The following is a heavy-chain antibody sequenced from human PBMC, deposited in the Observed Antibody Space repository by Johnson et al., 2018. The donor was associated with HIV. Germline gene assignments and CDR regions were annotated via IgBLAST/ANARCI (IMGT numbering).Heavy chain of an antibody. CDR1: GFTFSNAW. CDR2: ITSNTDGGTT. V-gene: IGHV3-15*01. J-gene: IGHJ3*02. Sequence: VQLVESGGGLVKPGGSLRLSCAASGFTFSNAWMSWVRQAPGKGLEWVGRITSNTDGGTTDYAAPVKGRFTISRDDSKNTVYLQMNSLKTEDTAIYYCAKGPQGIATPDAFDIWGQGTMVTVSS. D-gene: IGHD2-21*01. CDR3: AKGPQGIATPDAFDI.